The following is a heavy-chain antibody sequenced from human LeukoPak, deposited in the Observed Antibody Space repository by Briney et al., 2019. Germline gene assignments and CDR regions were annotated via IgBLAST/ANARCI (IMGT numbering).Heavy chain of an antibody. Sequence: ASVKVSCKASGCTFTSYGISWVRQAPGQGLEWMGWISAYNGNTNYAQKLQGRVTMTTDTSTSTAYMELRSLRSDDTAVYYCARDCPPSRDGYNRCGILFDYWGQGTLVTVSS. J-gene: IGHJ4*02. V-gene: IGHV1-18*01. CDR2: ISAYNGNT. D-gene: IGHD5-24*01. CDR3: ARDCPPSRDGYNRCGILFDY. CDR1: GCTFTSYG.